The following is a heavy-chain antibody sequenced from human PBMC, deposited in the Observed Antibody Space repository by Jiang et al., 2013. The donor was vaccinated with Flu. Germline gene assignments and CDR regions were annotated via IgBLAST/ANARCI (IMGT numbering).Heavy chain of an antibody. J-gene: IGHJ4*02. CDR2: FDPEDGET. CDR1: GYTLTELS. D-gene: IGHD6-19*01. V-gene: IGHV1-24*01. Sequence: SVKVSCKVSGYTLTELSMYWVRQAPGKGLEWMGGFDPEDGETIYAQKFQGRVTMTEDTSTDTAYMELSSLRSEDTAVYYCATGLNGIAVAGYEEDYWGQGTLVTVSS. CDR3: ATGLNGIAVAGYEEDY.